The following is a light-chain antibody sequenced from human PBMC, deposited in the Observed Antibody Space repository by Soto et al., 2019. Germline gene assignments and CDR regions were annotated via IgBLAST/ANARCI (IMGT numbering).Light chain of an antibody. CDR1: QSVSSN. V-gene: IGKV3-15*01. CDR3: QEYSAWWT. Sequence: EIVMTQSPATLSVSPGERATLSCRASQSVSSNLAWYQQKPGQAPRLLVYGASTRATGITARFSGSGSGTEFTLTISSLQSEDSAVYYCQEYSAWWTFGQGTKVEIK. J-gene: IGKJ1*01. CDR2: GAS.